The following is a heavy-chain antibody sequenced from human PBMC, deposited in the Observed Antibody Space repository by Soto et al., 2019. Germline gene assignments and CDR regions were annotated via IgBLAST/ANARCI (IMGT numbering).Heavy chain of an antibody. J-gene: IGHJ3*02. CDR2: IYYSGST. CDR1: GGSISSYY. V-gene: IGHV4-59*08. Sequence: QVQLQESVPGLVKPSETLSLTCTVSGGSISSYYWSWIRQPPGKGLEWIGSIYYSGSTNYNPSLKSPVTRSGDTSKKQFSLKLSSVTAADTALYYCARRYSSAFDIWGQGTIATVSS. D-gene: IGHD6-13*01. CDR3: ARRYSSAFDI.